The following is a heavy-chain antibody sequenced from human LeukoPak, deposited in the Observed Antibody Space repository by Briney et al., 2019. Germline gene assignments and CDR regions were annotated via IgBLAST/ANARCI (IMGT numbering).Heavy chain of an antibody. D-gene: IGHD2-2*02. CDR2: INPNSGGT. CDR3: ARNSMRVVVVPAAIGNY. Sequence: ASVKVSCKASGYTFSGYYMHWVRQAPGQGLEWMGWINPNSGGTNYAQKFQGRVTMTMDTSISTAYMELSRLRSDDTAVYYCARNSMRVVVVPAAIGNYWGQGTLVTVSS. V-gene: IGHV1-2*02. J-gene: IGHJ4*02. CDR1: GYTFSGYY.